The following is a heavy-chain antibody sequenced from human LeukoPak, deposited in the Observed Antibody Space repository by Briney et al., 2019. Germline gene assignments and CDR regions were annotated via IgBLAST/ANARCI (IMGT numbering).Heavy chain of an antibody. CDR3: ARVPHPDNWFDP. Sequence: GASVKVSCKASGGTFSSYAISWVRRAPGQGLEWMGGIIPIFGTANYAQKFQGRVTITAEESTSTAYMELSSLRSEDTAVYYCARVPHPDNWFDPWGQGTLVTVSS. CDR2: IIPIFGTA. CDR1: GGTFSSYA. J-gene: IGHJ5*02. V-gene: IGHV1-69*13.